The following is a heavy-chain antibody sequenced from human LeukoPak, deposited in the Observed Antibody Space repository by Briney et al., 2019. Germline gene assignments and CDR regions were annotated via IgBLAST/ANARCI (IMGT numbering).Heavy chain of an antibody. CDR3: AIRLDGAYCGGDCFYLDY. CDR2: VIPILGVE. V-gene: IGHV1-69*04. CDR1: GGTFDHYA. J-gene: IGHJ4*02. D-gene: IGHD2-21*02. Sequence: SAKVSCKASGGTFDHYAISWVRQAPGQGLEWMGRVIPILGVEDYAQKFQGRLKITADRSTSTAYMELSSLRSEDTAMYYCAIRLDGAYCGGDCFYLDYWGQGSLVTVSS.